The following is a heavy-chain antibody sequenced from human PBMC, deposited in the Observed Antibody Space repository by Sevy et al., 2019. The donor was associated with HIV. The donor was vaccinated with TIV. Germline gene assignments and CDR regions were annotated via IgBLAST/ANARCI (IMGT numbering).Heavy chain of an antibody. Sequence: ASVMGSCKVSGYTLTKLSMHWVRQAPGKGLEWMGTFDPEDGETIYAQKFQGRVTMTEDTSTDTAYMELSSLRSEDTAVYYCATTKDYYENSGDPFDYWGQGTLVTVSS. J-gene: IGHJ4*02. CDR1: GYTLTKLS. CDR3: ATTKDYYENSGDPFDY. V-gene: IGHV1-24*01. CDR2: FDPEDGET. D-gene: IGHD3-22*01.